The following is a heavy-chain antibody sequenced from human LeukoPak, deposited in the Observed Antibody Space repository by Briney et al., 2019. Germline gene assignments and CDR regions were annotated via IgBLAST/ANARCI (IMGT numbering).Heavy chain of an antibody. D-gene: IGHD3-22*01. CDR3: ASSHDSSGND. CDR1: GFSFSSYW. Sequence: LSGGSLRLSCVASGFSFSSYWMAWVRQAPGKGPEWVANIKNDGSHKYYVDSVKGRFTISRDNAKNSVYLEMNNLRADDTAVYFCASSHDSSGNDWGQGTMVTVSS. J-gene: IGHJ4*02. CDR2: IKNDGSHK. V-gene: IGHV3-7*01.